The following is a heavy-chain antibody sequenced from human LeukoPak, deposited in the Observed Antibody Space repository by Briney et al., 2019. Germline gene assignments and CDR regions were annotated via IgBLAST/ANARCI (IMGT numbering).Heavy chain of an antibody. CDR1: GDSIRSYY. CDR3: ARVVGATGSSDY. Sequence: SETLSLTCTVSGDSIRSYYWSWLRQPPGKGLEWIGYIYYIGSTNYNPSLKSRITISVDTSKSHFSLKLSSVTAADTAVYYCARVVGATGSSDYWGQGTLVTVSS. D-gene: IGHD1-26*01. J-gene: IGHJ4*02. CDR2: IYYIGST. V-gene: IGHV4-59*01.